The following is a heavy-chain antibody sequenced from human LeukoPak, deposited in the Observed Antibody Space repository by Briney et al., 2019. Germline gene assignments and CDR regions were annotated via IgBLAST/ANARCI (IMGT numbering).Heavy chain of an antibody. CDR1: GGSFSGYY. V-gene: IGHV4-34*01. Sequence: SETLSLTCAVYGGSFSGYYWSWIRQPPGKGLEWIGEINHSGSTNYNPSLKSRVTISVDTSKNQFSLKLSSVTAADTAVYYCARRPPTPLKYYYYSRNAFDIWGQGTMVTVSS. CDR2: INHSGST. D-gene: IGHD3-22*01. CDR3: ARRPPTPLKYYYYSRNAFDI. J-gene: IGHJ3*02.